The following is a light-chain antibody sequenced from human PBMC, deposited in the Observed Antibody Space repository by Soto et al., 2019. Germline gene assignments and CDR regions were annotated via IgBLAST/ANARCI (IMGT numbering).Light chain of an antibody. CDR2: GAS. V-gene: IGKV3-20*01. J-gene: IGKJ1*01. Sequence: ETVLTQSPGTLSLSPGERATLSCRASQTVRNSYLAWYQQKPGQAPRLLIYGASSRATGIPDRFSGSGSGTDFTLTISRLEPEDFVVYYCQQYGSLPWTFGQGTKVEIK. CDR3: QQYGSLPWT. CDR1: QTVRNSY.